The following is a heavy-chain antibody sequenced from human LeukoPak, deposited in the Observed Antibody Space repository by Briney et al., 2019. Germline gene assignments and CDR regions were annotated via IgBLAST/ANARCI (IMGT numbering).Heavy chain of an antibody. J-gene: IGHJ3*02. CDR3: ARLTYYYDSSGYRTHDAFDI. V-gene: IGHV4-30-2*01. CDR2: IYHSGST. CDR1: GGSISSGGYS. Sequence: SETLSLTCAVSGGSISSGGYSWSWIRQPPGKGLEWIGYIYHSGSTYYNPSLKSRVTISVDTSKNQFSLKLSSVTAADTAVYYCARLTYYYDSSGYRTHDAFDIWGQGTMVTVSS. D-gene: IGHD3-22*01.